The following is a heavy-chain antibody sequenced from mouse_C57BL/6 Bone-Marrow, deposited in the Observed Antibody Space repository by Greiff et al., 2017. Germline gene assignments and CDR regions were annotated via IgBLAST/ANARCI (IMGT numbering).Heavy chain of an antibody. CDR2: INPYNGGT. J-gene: IGHJ2*01. Sequence: VQLQQSGPVLVKPGASVKMSCKASGYTFTDYYMNWVKQSHGKSLEWIGVINPYNGGTSYNQKFKGKATLTVDKSSSTAYMELNSLTSEDSAVYYCARESENATAQATGENYFDYWGQGTTLTVSS. CDR3: ARESENATAQATGENYFDY. D-gene: IGHD1-2*01. CDR1: GYTFTDYY. V-gene: IGHV1-19*01.